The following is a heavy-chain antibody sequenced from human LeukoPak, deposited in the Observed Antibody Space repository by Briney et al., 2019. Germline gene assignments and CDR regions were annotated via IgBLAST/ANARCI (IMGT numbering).Heavy chain of an antibody. Sequence: QTGGSLRLSCAASGFIFSSYSMNWIRQAPGKGLQWVSYISSSSSTIYYADSVKGRFTISRDNAKNSVYLQMNSLRAEDTAVYYCAREPSHTSSWYTSCDYWGQGTLVTVSS. CDR1: GFIFSSYS. V-gene: IGHV3-48*01. CDR2: ISSSSSTI. D-gene: IGHD6-13*01. CDR3: AREPSHTSSWYTSCDY. J-gene: IGHJ4*02.